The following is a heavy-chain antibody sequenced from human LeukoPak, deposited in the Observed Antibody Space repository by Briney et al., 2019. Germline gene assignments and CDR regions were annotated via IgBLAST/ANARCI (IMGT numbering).Heavy chain of an antibody. J-gene: IGHJ4*02. CDR1: GFTFSSYW. CDR2: IKQDGSEK. V-gene: IGHV3-7*01. CDR3: ARVQRLQRYCSGGSCYSGFDY. D-gene: IGHD2-15*01. Sequence: GGSLRLSCAASGFTFSSYWMGWVRQAPGKGLEWVANIKQDGSEKYYVDSVKGRFTISRDNAKNSLYLQMNSLRAEDTAVYYCARVQRLQRYCSGGSCYSGFDYWGQGTLVTVSS.